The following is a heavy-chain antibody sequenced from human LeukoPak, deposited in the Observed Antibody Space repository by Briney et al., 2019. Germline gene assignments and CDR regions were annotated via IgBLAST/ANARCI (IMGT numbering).Heavy chain of an antibody. V-gene: IGHV3-53*01. D-gene: IGHD3-22*01. CDR1: GFTVSSNY. Sequence: GGSLRLSCAASGFTVSSNYMSWVRQAPGKGLEWVSVISSSGSTYYADTVKGRFTISRDNSKNTLYLQMNSLRAEDTAVYYCARGGDSSGSIRSAFDIWGQGTMVTVSS. CDR3: ARGGDSSGSIRSAFDI. CDR2: ISSSGST. J-gene: IGHJ3*02.